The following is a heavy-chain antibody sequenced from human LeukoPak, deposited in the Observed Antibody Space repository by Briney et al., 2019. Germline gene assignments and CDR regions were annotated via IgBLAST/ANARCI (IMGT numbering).Heavy chain of an antibody. D-gene: IGHD2/OR15-2a*01. J-gene: IGHJ6*02. CDR1: GFTVSSNY. V-gene: IGHV3-53*01. CDR2: IYRGGST. CDR3: ARDLSYYGMDV. Sequence: PGGSLRLSCAASGFTVSSNYMSWVRQAPGKGLEWVSVIYRGGSTYYADSVKGRFTISRDNSKNTLYLQMNSLRAEDTAVYYCARDLSYYGMDVWGPGTTVTVSS.